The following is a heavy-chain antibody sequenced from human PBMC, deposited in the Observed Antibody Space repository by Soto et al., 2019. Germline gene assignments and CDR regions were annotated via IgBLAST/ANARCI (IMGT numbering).Heavy chain of an antibody. CDR2: IDPSDSYT. J-gene: IGHJ6*02. Sequence: PGESLKISCKGSGYSFTSYWISWVRQMPGKGLEWMGRIDPSDSYTNYSPSFQGHVTISDDKSISTAYLQWSSLKASDTAMYYCASGITIFGVVYGMDVWGQGTTVTVSS. CDR3: ASGITIFGVVYGMDV. V-gene: IGHV5-10-1*01. CDR1: GYSFTSYW. D-gene: IGHD3-3*01.